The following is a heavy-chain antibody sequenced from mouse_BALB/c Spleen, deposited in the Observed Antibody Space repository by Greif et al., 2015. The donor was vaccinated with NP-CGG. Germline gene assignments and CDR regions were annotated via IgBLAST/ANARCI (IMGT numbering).Heavy chain of an antibody. V-gene: IGHV1-9*01. Sequence: QVQLQQSGAELMKPGASVKISCKATGYTFSSYWIEWVKQRPGHGLEWIGEILPGSGSTNYNEKFKGKATFTADTSSNTAYMQLSSLTSEDSAVYYCARFGRYDVGSLDYWGQGTTLTVSS. CDR3: ARFGRYDVGSLDY. CDR1: GYTFSSYW. D-gene: IGHD2-14*01. CDR2: ILPGSGST. J-gene: IGHJ2*01.